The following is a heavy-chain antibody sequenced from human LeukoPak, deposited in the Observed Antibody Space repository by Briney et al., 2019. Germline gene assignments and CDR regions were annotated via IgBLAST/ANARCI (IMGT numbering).Heavy chain of an antibody. CDR3: ATSFGVAAFFDY. D-gene: IGHD3-3*01. V-gene: IGHV1-2*02. Sequence: RASVKVSCKGSGYTFSAYYMHWVRQAPGQGLEWMGWINPNSGGTNYPQKFQGRVTMTRDTSISTAYMELSSLRSEDTAVYYCATSFGVAAFFDYWGQGTLVTVSS. J-gene: IGHJ4*02. CDR1: GYTFSAYY. CDR2: INPNSGGT.